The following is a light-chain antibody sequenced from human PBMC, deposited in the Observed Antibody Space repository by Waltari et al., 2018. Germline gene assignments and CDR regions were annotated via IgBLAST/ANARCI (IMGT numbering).Light chain of an antibody. CDR3: LSYDNRLTGWV. CDR2: ANN. V-gene: IGLV1-40*01. Sequence: QSVLSQPPSVSGAPGQRVTISCAGSRSNIGAGSGVHWYQHLPGTAPNLLIYANNNRPSGVPARFSGSKSGTSASLAITGLQAEDEADYYCLSYDNRLTGWVFGGGTKVTVL. J-gene: IGLJ3*02. CDR1: RSNIGAGSG.